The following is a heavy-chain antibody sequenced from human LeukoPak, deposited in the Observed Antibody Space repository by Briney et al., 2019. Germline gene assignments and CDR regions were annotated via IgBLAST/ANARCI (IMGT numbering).Heavy chain of an antibody. CDR2: IYYSGST. D-gene: IGHD2-15*01. V-gene: IGHV4-31*03. CDR3: ARDPGYCSGGSCYYYYGMDV. Sequence: SETLSLTCTVSGGSISSGGYYWSWIRQHPGKGLDWLGYIYYSGSTYYNPSLKSRVTISVDASKNQFSMKLSSVTAADTAVYSCARDPGYCSGGSCYYYYGMDVWGQGTTVTVSS. J-gene: IGHJ6*02. CDR1: GGSISSGGYY.